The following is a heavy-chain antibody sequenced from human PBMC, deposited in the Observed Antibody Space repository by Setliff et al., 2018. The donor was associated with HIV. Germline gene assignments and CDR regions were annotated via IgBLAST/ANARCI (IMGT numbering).Heavy chain of an antibody. V-gene: IGHV3-15*01. Sequence: GESLKISCAASGFTFTNAWMSWVRQAPGKGLEWVGRIKSKTDGETEDYAAPVKGRFTISRDDSRSTLYLQMNNLITEDTALYYCTTAVAQNWYGSGNENYWGQGTLVTVSS. CDR2: IKSKTDGETE. D-gene: IGHD3-10*01. CDR1: GFTFTNAW. J-gene: IGHJ4*02. CDR3: TTAVAQNWYGSGNENY.